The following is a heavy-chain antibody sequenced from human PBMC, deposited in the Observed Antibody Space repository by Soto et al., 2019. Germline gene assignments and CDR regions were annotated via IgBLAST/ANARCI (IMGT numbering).Heavy chain of an antibody. J-gene: IGHJ4*02. CDR2: INHSGST. Sequence: QVQLQQWGAGLLKPSETLSLTCAVYGGSFSGYYWSWIRQPPGKGLEWIGEINHSGSTNYNPSLKSRVTISVDTSKNQFSLKLSSVTAADTAVYNCARPMRHYFDYWGQGTLVTVSS. CDR1: GGSFSGYY. V-gene: IGHV4-34*01. CDR3: ARPMRHYFDY.